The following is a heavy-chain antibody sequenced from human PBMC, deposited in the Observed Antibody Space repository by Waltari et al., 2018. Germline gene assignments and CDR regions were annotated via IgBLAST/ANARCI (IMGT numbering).Heavy chain of an antibody. J-gene: IGHJ5*02. CDR1: GASLNRRSYY. Sequence: QVQLQESGPGLVKPSQTLSLTCTVAGASLNRRSYYLSWIRPPPGKGLEWIGRINAFGTTNYNPSLESRVSISVDMSKNEFSLKAKSMTAADTAVYYCASGGAYGDYGGINWFDPWGQGTLVTVSS. CDR2: INAFGTT. D-gene: IGHD4-17*01. CDR3: ASGGAYGDYGGINWFDP. V-gene: IGHV4-61*02.